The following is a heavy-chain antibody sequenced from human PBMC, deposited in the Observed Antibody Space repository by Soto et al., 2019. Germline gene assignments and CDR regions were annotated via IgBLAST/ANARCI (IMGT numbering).Heavy chain of an antibody. CDR2: ISSSSTYI. CDR3: VRDRLSCSSTSCYFDY. J-gene: IGHJ4*01. Sequence: LSLTCAASGFTFSSFSMNWVRQAPGRGLEWVSSISSSSTYIYYADSLRGRFTISRDNAKNSLFLHLNSLRAEDTAVYYCVRDRLSCSSTSCYFDYWGQGTLVTVSS. D-gene: IGHD2-2*01. CDR1: GFTFSSFS. V-gene: IGHV3-21*01.